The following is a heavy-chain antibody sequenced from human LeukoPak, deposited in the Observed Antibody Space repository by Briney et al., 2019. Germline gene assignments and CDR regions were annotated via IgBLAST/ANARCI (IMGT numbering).Heavy chain of an antibody. CDR3: AKERPSSGYFDYFDY. CDR2: ISYDGSNK. CDR1: GFTFSSYG. J-gene: IGHJ4*02. D-gene: IGHD3-22*01. Sequence: GRSLRLSCAASGFTFSSYGMHWVRQAPGKGLEWVAVISYDGSNKYYADSVKGRFTISRDNSKNTLYLQMNSLRAEDTAVYYCAKERPSSGYFDYFDYWGQGTLVTVSS. V-gene: IGHV3-30*18.